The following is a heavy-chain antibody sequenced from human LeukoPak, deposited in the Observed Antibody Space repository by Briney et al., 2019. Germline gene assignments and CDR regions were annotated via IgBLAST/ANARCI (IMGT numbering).Heavy chain of an antibody. J-gene: IGHJ6*03. CDR1: GFTFSIYW. CDR3: ARDANYGDYDPVIYYMDV. V-gene: IGHV3-7*01. D-gene: IGHD4-17*01. CDR2: IQQDGGEK. Sequence: PGGSLRLSCAASGFTFSIYWMNWVRQAPGKGLEWVAHIQQDGGEKYYVDSVKGRFTISRDNAKNSLFLEMNSLRAEDTAVYYCARDANYGDYDPVIYYMDVWGTGTTVTVSS.